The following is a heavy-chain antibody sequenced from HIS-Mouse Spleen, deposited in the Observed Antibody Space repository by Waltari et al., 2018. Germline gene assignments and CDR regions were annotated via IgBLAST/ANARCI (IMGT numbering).Heavy chain of an antibody. CDR2: ISNVGINK. J-gene: IGHJ4*02. CDR1: GFTFSSYG. V-gene: IGHV3-30*18. D-gene: IGHD1-26*01. CDR3: AKDRGSQFDY. Sequence: QVQLVESGGGVVQPGRSLRLSCAASGFTFSSYGMHWVRQAPGKGVGWVAVISNVGINKYYADSVKGRFTISRDNSKTTLYLQMNSLRAEDTAVYYCAKDRGSQFDYWGQGTLVTVSS.